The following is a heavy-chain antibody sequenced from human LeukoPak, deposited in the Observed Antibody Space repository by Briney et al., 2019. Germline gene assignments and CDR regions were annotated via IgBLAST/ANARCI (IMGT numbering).Heavy chain of an antibody. V-gene: IGHV4-30-2*01. CDR2: ISHSGST. Sequence: SETLSLTCTVSGGSLSSGGYYWSWIPQPPGKGLEWSVYISHSGSTYYNPSLKSRVTISVDRSKNQFSLKLSSVTAADTAVYYCARYPGDTWYFDLWGRGTLVTVSS. J-gene: IGHJ2*01. D-gene: IGHD7-27*01. CDR3: ARYPGDTWYFDL. CDR1: GGSLSSGGYY.